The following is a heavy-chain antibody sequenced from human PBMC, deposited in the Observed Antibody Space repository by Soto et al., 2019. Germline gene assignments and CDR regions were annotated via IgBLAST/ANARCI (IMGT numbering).Heavy chain of an antibody. CDR2: IWYDGSNK. CDR1: GFIFSTYG. J-gene: IGHJ6*02. Sequence: GGSLRLCCAASGFIFSTYGMHWVRQAPGKGLEWVAVIWYDGSNKYYADSVKGRFTISRDNSKNTLYLQMNSLRAEDTAVYYCARGTYDYYYGMDVRGQGTTVTVS. CDR3: ARGTYDYYYGMDV. D-gene: IGHD2-2*01. V-gene: IGHV3-33*01.